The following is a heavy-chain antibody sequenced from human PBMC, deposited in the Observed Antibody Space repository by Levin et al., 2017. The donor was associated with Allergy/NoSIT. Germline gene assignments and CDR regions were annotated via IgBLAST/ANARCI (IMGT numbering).Heavy chain of an antibody. Sequence: AGGSLRLSCAASGFTFSSYSMNWVRQAPGKGLEWVSSISSSSSYIYYADSVKGRFTISRDNAKNSLYLQMNSLRAEDTAVYYCARGHSSSSQQLLGWFDPWGQGTLVTVSS. CDR2: ISSSSSYI. CDR1: GFTFSSYS. D-gene: IGHD6-6*01. J-gene: IGHJ5*02. V-gene: IGHV3-21*01. CDR3: ARGHSSSSQQLLGWFDP.